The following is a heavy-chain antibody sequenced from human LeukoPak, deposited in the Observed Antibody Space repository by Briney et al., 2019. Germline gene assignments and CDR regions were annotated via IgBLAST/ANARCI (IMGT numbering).Heavy chain of an antibody. CDR2: FTYYWRTT. CDR3: VRDNYGVDY. D-gene: IGHD4-11*01. J-gene: IGHJ4*02. CDR1: ICTFSNYC. V-gene: IGHV3-74*03. Sequence: GVSQRLSCTASICTFSNYCKQCPRDSTGEALVCLIHFTYYWRTTTYGDSVKGRFTNSRDNAKNALYLQMNSLGAEDTAVYYCVRDNYGVDYWGQGTLVTVSS.